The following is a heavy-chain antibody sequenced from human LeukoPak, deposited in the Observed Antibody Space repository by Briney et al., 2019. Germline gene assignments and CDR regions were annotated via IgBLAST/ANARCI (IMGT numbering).Heavy chain of an antibody. D-gene: IGHD5-12*01. Sequence: PGGSLRLSCAASGFTFSSYSMNWVRQAPGKGLEWVSSISSSSSYIYYADSVKGRFTISRDNAKNSLYLQMNSLRAEDTAVYYCARRVRYSGYDGTYYYYYYMDVWGKGTTVTVSS. J-gene: IGHJ6*03. CDR2: ISSSSSYI. CDR1: GFTFSSYS. V-gene: IGHV3-21*01. CDR3: ARRVRYSGYDGTYYYYYYMDV.